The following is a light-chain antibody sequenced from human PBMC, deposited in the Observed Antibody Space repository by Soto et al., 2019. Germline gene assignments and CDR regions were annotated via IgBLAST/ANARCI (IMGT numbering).Light chain of an antibody. CDR1: QSISSW. CDR3: QQYNSYWT. CDR2: KAS. Sequence: DIRMTQSPSTLSASVGDRVTITCRASQSISSWLAWYQQKPGKAPMLLIYKASSLESGVPSRFSGSGSGTEFTLTISSLQPDDFATYYCQQYNSYWTFGQGTKVDIK. J-gene: IGKJ1*01. V-gene: IGKV1-5*03.